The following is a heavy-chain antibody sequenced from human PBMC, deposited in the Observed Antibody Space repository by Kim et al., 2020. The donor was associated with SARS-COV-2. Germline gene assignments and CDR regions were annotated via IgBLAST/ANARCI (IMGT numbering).Heavy chain of an antibody. CDR3: AKAGNYRADGMDV. J-gene: IGHJ6*01. V-gene: IGHV3-30*02. D-gene: IGHD4-4*01. Sequence: ADSVKRRFTIARDNSKNTLYLQMNSLRAEETAVYYCAKAGNYRADGMDVWGQGTTVTVSS.